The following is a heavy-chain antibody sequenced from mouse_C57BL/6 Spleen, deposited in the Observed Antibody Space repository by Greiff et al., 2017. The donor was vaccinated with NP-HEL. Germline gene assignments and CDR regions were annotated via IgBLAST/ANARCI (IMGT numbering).Heavy chain of an antibody. CDR1: GYAFSSYW. Sequence: VQVVESGAELVKPGASVKISCKASGYAFSSYWMNWVKQRPGKGLEWIGQIYPGDGDTNYNGKFKGKATLTADKSSSTAYMQLSSLTSEDSAVYFCARSYYGNYYAMDYWGQGTSVTVSS. CDR2: IYPGDGDT. J-gene: IGHJ4*01. CDR3: ARSYYGNYYAMDY. V-gene: IGHV1-80*01. D-gene: IGHD2-10*01.